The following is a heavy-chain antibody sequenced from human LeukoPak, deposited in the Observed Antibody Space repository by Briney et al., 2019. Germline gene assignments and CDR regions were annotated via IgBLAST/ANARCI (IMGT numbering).Heavy chain of an antibody. J-gene: IGHJ6*02. CDR1: GGTFSSYA. V-gene: IGHV1-69*13. Sequence: ASVKVSCKASGGTFSSYAITWVRQVPGQGLEWVGGIIPIFGTTNYAQKFQGRVTITADDSTTTAYMELSSLRSEDTAVYYCARGSVTILYYYYGMDVWGQGTTVTVSS. D-gene: IGHD4-17*01. CDR3: ARGSVTILYYYYGMDV. CDR2: IIPIFGTT.